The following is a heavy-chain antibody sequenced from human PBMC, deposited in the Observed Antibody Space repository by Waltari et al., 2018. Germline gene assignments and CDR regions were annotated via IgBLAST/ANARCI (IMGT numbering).Heavy chain of an antibody. J-gene: IGHJ5*02. V-gene: IGHV1-69*12. CDR3: ARVGDQYDRTDGGPLDP. D-gene: IGHD1-26*01. CDR2: ISPFIGTT. CDR1: GGSYSNFSESV. Sequence: QVHLEQSGAEVPKPGSPARVSCMASGGSYSNFSESVLSWARLAPGHGLEWLGGISPFIGTTNYAQKCQGRLRITADEASKTVYMELSSLRSEDTAVYYCARVGDQYDRTDGGPLDPWGQGTLVTVSS.